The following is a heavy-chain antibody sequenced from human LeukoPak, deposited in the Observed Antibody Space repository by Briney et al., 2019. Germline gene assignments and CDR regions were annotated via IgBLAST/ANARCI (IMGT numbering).Heavy chain of an antibody. D-gene: IGHD6-19*01. CDR1: GGSISGSNW. CDR3: ARDLTGSSGWSYWYFDL. Sequence: TSETLSLTCAVSGGSISGSNWWSWVRQPPEKGLEWIGEIYHSGSTNYNPSLKSRVTIPVDKSKDQFSLNLTSVTAADTAVYYCARDLTGSSGWSYWYFDLWGRGTLVTVSS. V-gene: IGHV4-4*02. CDR2: IYHSGST. J-gene: IGHJ2*01.